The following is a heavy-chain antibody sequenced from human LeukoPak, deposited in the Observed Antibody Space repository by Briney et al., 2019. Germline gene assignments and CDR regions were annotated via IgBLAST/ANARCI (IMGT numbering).Heavy chain of an antibody. D-gene: IGHD2-15*01. J-gene: IGHJ5*02. V-gene: IGHV4-39*01. CDR1: GGSISSSNYY. CDR3: VRHDVVSNWFDP. Sequence: PSETLSLTCTVSGGSISSSNYYWGWIRQPPGKELEWIGSIYYSGSTYYNPSLKSRVTISVDTSKNQFSLKVTSVTAADTAVYYCVRHDVVSNWFDPWGQGTLVTVSS. CDR2: IYYSGST.